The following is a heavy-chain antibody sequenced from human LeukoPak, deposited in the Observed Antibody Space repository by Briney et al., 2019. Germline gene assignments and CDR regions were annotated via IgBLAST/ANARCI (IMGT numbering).Heavy chain of an antibody. Sequence: ASVKVSCKASGYTFTGYYMHWVRQAPGQGLEWMGWINPNSGGTNYAQKFQGRVTMTRDTSISTAYMELSRLRSDDTAVCYCARVYARRYYFDYWGQGTLVTVSS. CDR3: ARVYARRYYFDY. V-gene: IGHV1-2*02. J-gene: IGHJ4*02. CDR2: INPNSGGT. CDR1: GYTFTGYY. D-gene: IGHD5/OR15-5a*01.